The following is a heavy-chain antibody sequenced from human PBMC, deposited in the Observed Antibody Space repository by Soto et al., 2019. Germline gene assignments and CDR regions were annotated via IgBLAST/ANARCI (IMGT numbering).Heavy chain of an antibody. D-gene: IGHD3-10*01. CDR2: IFHDGTA. V-gene: IGHV4-4*02. Sequence: SETLCLTGAVSCVPIISGNWWTLVRESPQRGLEYIGEIFHDGTANYYPSFERRVAISVDTSKNQFSLKLTSVTAADTAIYFCARLVYDTRLNYMYFDFWGQGTLVTVSS. J-gene: IGHJ4*02. CDR1: CVPIISGNW. CDR3: ARLVYDTRLNYMYFDF.